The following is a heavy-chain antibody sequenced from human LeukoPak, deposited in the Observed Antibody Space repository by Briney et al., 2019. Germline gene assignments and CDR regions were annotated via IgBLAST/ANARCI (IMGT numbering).Heavy chain of an antibody. CDR2: INTNTGNP. Sequence: GASVKVSCKASGYTFTSYAMNWVRQAPGQGLEWMGWINTNTGNPTCAQGFTGRFVFSLDTSVSTAYLQISSLKAEDTAVYYCARVRARGQLWLQGYWGQGTLVTVSS. J-gene: IGHJ4*02. CDR1: GYTFTSYA. CDR3: ARVRARGQLWLQGY. V-gene: IGHV7-4-1*02. D-gene: IGHD5-18*01.